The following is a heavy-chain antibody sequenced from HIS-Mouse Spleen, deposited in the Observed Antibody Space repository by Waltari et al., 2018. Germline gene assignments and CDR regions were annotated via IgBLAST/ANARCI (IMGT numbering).Heavy chain of an antibody. Sequence: QVQLVQSGAEVKKPGASVKVSCKASGYTFTGYYMHWVLQAPGQGLEWMGWINPNSGGTNYAQKFQGRVTMTRDTSISTAYMELSRLRSDDTAVYYCARVGGGSYRWVYYFDYWGQGTLVTVSS. V-gene: IGHV1-2*02. CDR3: ARVGGGSYRWVYYFDY. D-gene: IGHD1-26*01. J-gene: IGHJ4*02. CDR2: INPNSGGT. CDR1: GYTFTGYY.